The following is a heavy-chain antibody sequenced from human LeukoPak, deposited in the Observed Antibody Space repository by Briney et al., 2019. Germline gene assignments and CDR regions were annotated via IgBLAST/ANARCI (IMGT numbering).Heavy chain of an antibody. Sequence: ETLSLTCAVSGYSISSGYYWGWIRQPPGKGLQWIGSIFQRGYSYYNPSLKSRVTISVDTSRNQFSLKLSSVTAADTAVYYCAREFVGFGALDYWGQGTLVTVSS. D-gene: IGHD3-10*01. J-gene: IGHJ4*02. CDR1: GYSISSGYY. CDR3: AREFVGFGALDY. CDR2: IFQRGYS. V-gene: IGHV4-38-2*02.